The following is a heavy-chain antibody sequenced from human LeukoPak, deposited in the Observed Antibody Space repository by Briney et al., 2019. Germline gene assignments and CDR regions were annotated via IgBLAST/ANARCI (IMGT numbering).Heavy chain of an antibody. D-gene: IGHD3-3*01. J-gene: IGHJ4*02. CDR1: GFTFSSYS. V-gene: IGHV3-21*01. CDR3: ARTPEWLLSPMGYYFDY. Sequence: GGSLRLSCAASGFTFSSYSMNWVRQAPGKGLEWVSSISSSSSYIYYADSVKGRFTISRDNAKNSLYLQMNSLRAEDTAVYYCARTPEWLLSPMGYYFDYWGQGTLVTVSS. CDR2: ISSSSSYI.